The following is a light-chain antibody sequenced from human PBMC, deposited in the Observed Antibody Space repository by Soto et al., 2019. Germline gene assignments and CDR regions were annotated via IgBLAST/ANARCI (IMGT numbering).Light chain of an antibody. V-gene: IGKV1-39*01. CDR2: AAS. CDR3: QQRYRTPHT. CDR1: QIMSSY. Sequence: DIQMTQSPSSLSASVGDGVTITCRASQIMSSYLNWYQQKPGKSPKLLIYAASSLQSGVPSRVSGSGSGTDFTLTISSLQPEDFATYYCQQRYRTPHTFGQGTKLETK. J-gene: IGKJ2*01.